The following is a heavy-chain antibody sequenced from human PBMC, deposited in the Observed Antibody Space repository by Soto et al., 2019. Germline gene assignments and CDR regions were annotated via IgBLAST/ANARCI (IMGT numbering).Heavy chain of an antibody. CDR2: IIPIFGTT. J-gene: IGHJ6*02. CDR3: ARLHSHGTYGMDV. Sequence: SVKVSCKASGGSFTYTLSWVRQAPGQGLEWMGGIIPIFGTTNYAQKFQGRVTITADESTKTAYMELNTLRSEDTAVYYCARLHSHGTYGMDVWGQGTTVTVS. D-gene: IGHD5-18*01. V-gene: IGHV1-69*13. CDR1: GGSFTYT.